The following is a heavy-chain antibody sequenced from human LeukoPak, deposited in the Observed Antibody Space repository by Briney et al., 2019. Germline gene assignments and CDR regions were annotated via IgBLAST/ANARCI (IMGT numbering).Heavy chain of an antibody. CDR1: GFTFSNYW. CDR3: VRSMSGRNDL. CDR2: INVEGSRT. J-gene: IGHJ5*02. V-gene: IGHV3-74*01. Sequence: PGGSLRLSCVGSGFTFSNYWVHWVRQVPGEGLVWVSRINVEGSRTDYADSVRGRSTISRDNVKNTLYLQMNGLTAEDTAVYYCVRSMSGRNDLWGQGTLVTVSS. D-gene: IGHD3-3*01.